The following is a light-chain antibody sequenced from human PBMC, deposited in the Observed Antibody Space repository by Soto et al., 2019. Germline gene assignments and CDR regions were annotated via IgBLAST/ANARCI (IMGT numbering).Light chain of an antibody. CDR3: QQYDNSPWT. CDR1: QSVSSSF. Sequence: EIVLTQSPGTLSLSPGERATLSCRASQSVSSSFLAWYQQKPGQAPRLLIYGASSRATGIPDRFSGSGSGTDFTLTSSRLEPEDFAVYHCQQYDNSPWTFGQGTKVAIK. V-gene: IGKV3-20*01. CDR2: GAS. J-gene: IGKJ1*01.